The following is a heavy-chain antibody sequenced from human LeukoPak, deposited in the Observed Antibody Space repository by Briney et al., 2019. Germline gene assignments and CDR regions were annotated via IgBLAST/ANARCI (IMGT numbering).Heavy chain of an antibody. D-gene: IGHD1-26*01. CDR1: GFTFSNYA. V-gene: IGHV3-23*01. CDR3: AKDRSIGTYYTFDS. J-gene: IGHJ4*02. Sequence: GGSLKLSCAASGFTFSNYAMSWVRQAPGKGLEWVSAISGSASSTYYADSVKGRFTISRDNSKNTLYLQMSSLTAKDTAVYYCAKDRSIGTYYTFDSWGQGTLVTVSS. CDR2: ISGSASST.